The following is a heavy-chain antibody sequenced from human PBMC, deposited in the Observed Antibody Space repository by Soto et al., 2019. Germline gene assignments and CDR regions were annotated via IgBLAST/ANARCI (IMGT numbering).Heavy chain of an antibody. V-gene: IGHV3-30*18. J-gene: IGHJ6*02. D-gene: IGHD3-3*01. CDR3: AKGHDYDFWSGPNV. Sequence: QVQLVESGGGVVQPGRSLRLSCAASGFTFSSYGMHWVRQAPGKGLEWVAVISYDGSNKYYADSVKGRFTISRDNSTNTLYLQMNSLRAEDTAVYYCAKGHDYDFWSGPNVWGQGTTVTVSS. CDR2: ISYDGSNK. CDR1: GFTFSSYG.